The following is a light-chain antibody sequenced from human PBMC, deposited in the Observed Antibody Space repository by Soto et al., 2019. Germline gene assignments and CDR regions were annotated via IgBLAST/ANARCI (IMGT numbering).Light chain of an antibody. CDR3: QQYNIYWT. J-gene: IGKJ1*01. CDR2: KAS. V-gene: IGKV1-5*03. Sequence: DIQMTQSPSTLSASVGDRVTITCRASQSISYWLAWYYQKPGKAPNLLIYKASTLESGVPSRFSGSGSGTAFTLTISSLQPDDFATYYCQQYNIYWTFGQGTKVEIK. CDR1: QSISYW.